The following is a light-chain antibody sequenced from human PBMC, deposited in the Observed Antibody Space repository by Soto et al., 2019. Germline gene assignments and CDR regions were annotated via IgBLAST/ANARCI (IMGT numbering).Light chain of an antibody. CDR3: ASWDDSLNGVV. CDR1: NSNIGDNT. V-gene: IGLV1-44*01. CDR2: TNN. Sequence: QSVLTQPPSASGTPGQRVTISCSGSNSNIGDNTVNWFQQLPGTAPKLLISTNNQRPSGVPDRFSGSKSGTSASPAISGLQSEDEADYYCASWDDSLNGVVFGGGTKVTVL. J-gene: IGLJ2*01.